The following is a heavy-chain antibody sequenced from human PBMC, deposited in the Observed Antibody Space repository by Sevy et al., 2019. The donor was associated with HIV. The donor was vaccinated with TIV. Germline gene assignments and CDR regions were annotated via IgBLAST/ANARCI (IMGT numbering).Heavy chain of an antibody. Sequence: ASVKVSGKVSGYTLTKLDMHWVRQAPGKGLEWMGGFDPEDGDTFYAQKFQGRVTMTEDTSTDTAYMELSSLRSEDTAVYYCTTMEYYHNIIGSSSGDYWGQGTLVTVSS. CDR2: FDPEDGDT. J-gene: IGHJ4*02. V-gene: IGHV1-24*01. CDR1: GYTLTKLD. D-gene: IGHD3-22*01. CDR3: TTMEYYHNIIGSSSGDY.